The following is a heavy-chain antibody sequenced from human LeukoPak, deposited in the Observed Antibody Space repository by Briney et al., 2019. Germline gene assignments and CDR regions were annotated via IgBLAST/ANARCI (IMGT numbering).Heavy chain of an antibody. V-gene: IGHV3-7*05. Sequence: GGSLRLSCAASGFTVSTNCMTWVRQAPGRGLEWVANIKEDGTETSYVGSVKGRFTISRDNAKNSLYLQMNSLRAEDTALYYCARDEFGPLAFWGRGTLVTVSS. CDR1: GFTVSTNC. D-gene: IGHD3/OR15-3a*01. CDR2: IKEDGTET. CDR3: ARDEFGPLAF. J-gene: IGHJ4*02.